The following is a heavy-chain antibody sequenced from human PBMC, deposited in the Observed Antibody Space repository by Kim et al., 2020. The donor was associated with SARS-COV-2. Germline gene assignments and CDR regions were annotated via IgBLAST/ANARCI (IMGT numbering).Heavy chain of an antibody. J-gene: IGHJ4*02. CDR1: GFTFSSYA. D-gene: IGHD3-9*01. CDR2: ISGSGGST. CDR3: ASKTGNILTGYRSDY. V-gene: IGHV3-23*01. Sequence: GGSLRLSCAASGFTFSSYAMSWVRQAPGKGLEWVSAISGSGGSTYYADSVKGRFTISRDNSKNTLYLQMNSLRAEDTAVYYCASKTGNILTGYRSDYWGQGTLVTVSS.